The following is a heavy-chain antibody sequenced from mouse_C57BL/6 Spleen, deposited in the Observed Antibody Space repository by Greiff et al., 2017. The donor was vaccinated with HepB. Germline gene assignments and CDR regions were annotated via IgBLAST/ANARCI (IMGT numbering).Heavy chain of an antibody. CDR1: GYTFTSYW. D-gene: IGHD2-1*01. J-gene: IGHJ2*01. V-gene: IGHV1-52*01. CDR2: IDPSDSET. CDR3: ANRYYGNYDYFDY. Sequence: VQLQQPGAELVRPGSSVKLSCKASGYTFTSYWMHWVKQRPIQGLEWIGNIDPSDSETHYNQKFKDKATLTVDKSSSTAYMQLSSLTSEDSAVYFGANRYYGNYDYFDYWGQGTTLTVSS.